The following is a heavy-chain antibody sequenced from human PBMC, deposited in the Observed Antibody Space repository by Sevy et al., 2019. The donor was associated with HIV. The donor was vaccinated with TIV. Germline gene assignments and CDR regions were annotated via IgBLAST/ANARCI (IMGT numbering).Heavy chain of an antibody. CDR1: GFTFSSYA. Sequence: GWSLRLSCAASGFTFSSYAMHWVRQAPGKGLEWVAVISYDGSNKYYADSVKGRFTISRDNSKNTLYLQMNSLRAEDTAVYYCARGHYDYVWGSYRSYYYGMDVWGQGTTVTVSS. CDR3: ARGHYDYVWGSYRSYYYGMDV. D-gene: IGHD3-16*02. V-gene: IGHV3-30*04. J-gene: IGHJ6*02. CDR2: ISYDGSNK.